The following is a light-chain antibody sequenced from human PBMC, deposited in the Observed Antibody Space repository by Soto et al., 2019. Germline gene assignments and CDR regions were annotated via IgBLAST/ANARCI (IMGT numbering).Light chain of an antibody. CDR3: QQLNSHPRT. Sequence: DIQGTQSPPTLSASVGDRVTISCRASQAIYSYLAWYQQKPGKAPKLLIFGASKLQSGVPSRFSGSGSGTEFTLTISSLQPEDFATYYCQQLNSHPRTFGQGTRLEIK. J-gene: IGKJ5*01. CDR1: QAIYSY. V-gene: IGKV1-9*01. CDR2: GAS.